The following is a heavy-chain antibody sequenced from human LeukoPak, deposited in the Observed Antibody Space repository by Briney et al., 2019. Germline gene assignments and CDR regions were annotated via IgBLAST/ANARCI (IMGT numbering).Heavy chain of an antibody. CDR3: ARTYSSGWYFDY. J-gene: IGHJ4*02. CDR1: GGTFSSYA. D-gene: IGHD6-19*01. CDR2: TYPGDSDT. Sequence: KVSCKASGGTFSSYAISWVRQMPGKGLEWMGITYPGDSDTRYSPSFQGQVTISADKSISTAYLQWSSLKASDTAMYYCARTYSSGWYFDYWGQGTLVTVSS. V-gene: IGHV5-51*01.